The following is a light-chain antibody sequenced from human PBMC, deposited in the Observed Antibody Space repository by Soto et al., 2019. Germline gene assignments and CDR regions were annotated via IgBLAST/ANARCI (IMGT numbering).Light chain of an antibody. CDR3: QQYKSSILT. CDR1: QSISSW. Sequence: DIQMTQSPSTLSASVGDRVTITCRASQSISSWLAWYQQKPGKAPKLLIYRASNLESGVPSRFTGSGSGTEVTITISSLQPDDFATYYCQQYKSSILTFGPGTKVDIK. CDR2: RAS. J-gene: IGKJ3*01. V-gene: IGKV1-5*03.